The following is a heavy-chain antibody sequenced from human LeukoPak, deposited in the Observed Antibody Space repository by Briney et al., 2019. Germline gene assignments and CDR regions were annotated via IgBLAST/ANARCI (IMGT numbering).Heavy chain of an antibody. J-gene: IGHJ4*02. CDR2: ISGSGHNT. V-gene: IGHV3-23*01. Sequence: PGGSLRLSCAAPGFTFTIYAMAWVRQAPGKGLEWVSAISGSGHNTYYADSVKGRFTISRDTSRNTLYLQMNSLRAEDTAVYYCAKDGYGDYLYYFDYWGQGTLVTVSS. D-gene: IGHD4-17*01. CDR3: AKDGYGDYLYYFDY. CDR1: GFTFTIYA.